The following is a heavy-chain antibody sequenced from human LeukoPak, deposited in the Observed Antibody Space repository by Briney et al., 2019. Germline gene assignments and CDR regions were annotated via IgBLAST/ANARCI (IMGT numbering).Heavy chain of an antibody. CDR1: GFTFSSYA. CDR2: ISGSGGST. V-gene: IGHV3-23*01. J-gene: IGHJ4*02. Sequence: GGSLRLSCAASGFTFSSYAMSWVRQAPGKGLEWVSAISGSGGSTYYADSMKGRFTISRDNSKNTLYLQMNSLRAEDTAVYYCAKSPRVVVAATGPYDYWGQGTLVTVSS. D-gene: IGHD2-15*01. CDR3: AKSPRVVVAATGPYDY.